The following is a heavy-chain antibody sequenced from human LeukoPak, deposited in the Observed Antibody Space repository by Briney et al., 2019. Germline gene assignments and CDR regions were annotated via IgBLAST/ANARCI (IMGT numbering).Heavy chain of an antibody. Sequence: SETLSLTCTVSGGSISSSSYYWGWIRQPPGKGLEWIGSIYYSGSTYYNPSLKSRVTVSVDTSKNQFSLKLSSVTAADTAVYYCARPTHPGYCSGGSCYLTYYFDYWGQGTLVTVSS. J-gene: IGHJ4*02. CDR3: ARPTHPGYCSGGSCYLTYYFDY. D-gene: IGHD2-15*01. CDR2: IYYSGST. CDR1: GGSISSSSYY. V-gene: IGHV4-39*07.